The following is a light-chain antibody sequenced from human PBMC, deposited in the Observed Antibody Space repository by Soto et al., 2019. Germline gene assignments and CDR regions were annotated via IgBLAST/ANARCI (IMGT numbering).Light chain of an antibody. CDR3: QQYSSIVS. CDR2: DAP. Sequence: DILMTQSPSSLSASVGDRVTIACQSSHDVSRNLNWLQQKPGEAPKLLIYDAPNLERGVPSRFSGSGCRTDFTLIISSLQPEDVATYYCQQYSSIVSFGGGTAIEIK. V-gene: IGKV1-33*01. CDR1: HDVSRN. J-gene: IGKJ4*01.